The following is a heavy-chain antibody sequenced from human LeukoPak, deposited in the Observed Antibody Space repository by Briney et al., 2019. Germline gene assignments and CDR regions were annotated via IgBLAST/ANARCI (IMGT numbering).Heavy chain of an antibody. CDR2: ISGSGGST. D-gene: IGHD1-14*01. CDR1: GFTFSSYA. CDR3: AKSRRDRSTGYYFDY. J-gene: IGHJ4*02. Sequence: PGGSLRLSCAASGFTFSSYAMSWVRQAPGKGLEWVSAISGSGGSTYYADSVKGRFTISRDNSKNTLYLQMNSLRAEDTAVYYCAKSRRDRSTGYYFDYWGQGTLVTVSS. V-gene: IGHV3-23*01.